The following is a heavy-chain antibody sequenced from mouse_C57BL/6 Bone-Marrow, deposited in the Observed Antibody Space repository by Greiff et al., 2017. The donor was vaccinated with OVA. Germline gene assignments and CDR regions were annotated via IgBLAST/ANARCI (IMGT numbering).Heavy chain of an antibody. Sequence: EVKLMESGTVLARPGASVKMSCKTSGYTFTRYWMHWVKQRPVQGLEWIGAIYPGNSDTSYTPKLKGKAKLTAITSASTAYMGLSSLTNGESADYCCTINHGRKDWGKGTTRTV. D-gene: IGHD1-1*01. CDR1: GYTFTRYW. J-gene: IGHJ2*01. CDR3: TINHGRKD. V-gene: IGHV1-5*01. CDR2: IYPGNSDT.